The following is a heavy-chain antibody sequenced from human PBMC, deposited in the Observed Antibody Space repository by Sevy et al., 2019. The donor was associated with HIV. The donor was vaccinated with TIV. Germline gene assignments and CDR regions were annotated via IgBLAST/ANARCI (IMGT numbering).Heavy chain of an antibody. CDR3: AREGCTRPHDY. CDR1: GFNFNIYS. J-gene: IGHJ4*02. Sequence: GGSLRLSCAVSGFNFNIYSMSWVRQAPGKGLEWVSTLSFGCGKINYADSVKGRFIISRDDSKNTLYLQMNSLGAEDTAVDFWAREGCTRPHDYWGQGTLVTVSS. D-gene: IGHD2-8*01. V-gene: IGHV3-23*01. CDR2: LSFGCGKI.